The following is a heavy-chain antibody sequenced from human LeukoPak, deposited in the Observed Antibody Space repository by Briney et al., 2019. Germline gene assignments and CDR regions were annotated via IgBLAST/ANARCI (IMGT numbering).Heavy chain of an antibody. V-gene: IGHV3-11*04. J-gene: IGHJ4*02. D-gene: IGHD5-24*01. CDR2: ISSSGSTI. CDR3: ARAADVEMATINFDY. Sequence: GGSLRLSCAASGFTVSSNYMSWVRQAPGKGLEWVSYISSSGSTIYYADSVKGRFTISRDNAKNSLYLQMNSLRAEDTAVYYCARAADVEMATINFDYWGQGTLVTVSS. CDR1: GFTVSSNY.